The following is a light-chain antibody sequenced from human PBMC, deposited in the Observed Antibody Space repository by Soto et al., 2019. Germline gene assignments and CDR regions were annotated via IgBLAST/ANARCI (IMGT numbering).Light chain of an antibody. J-gene: IGLJ2*01. Sequence: QSALTQPPSASGSPGQSVTISCTGTSSDIGGYNYVSWYQQHPGKAPKLMISEVSKRPSGVPDRFSGSKSGNTASLTGSGLQAEDEADYYCSSYAGSNNVVFGGGTQLTVL. CDR3: SSYAGSNNVV. CDR2: EVS. CDR1: SSDIGGYNY. V-gene: IGLV2-8*01.